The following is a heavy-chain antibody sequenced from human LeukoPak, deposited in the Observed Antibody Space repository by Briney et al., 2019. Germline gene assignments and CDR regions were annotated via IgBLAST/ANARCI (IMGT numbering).Heavy chain of an antibody. J-gene: IGHJ6*04. CDR3: ARATKITYYDILTGDYPPSYYYYYGMDV. D-gene: IGHD3-9*01. CDR1: GFTFSSYG. Sequence: GGSLRLSCAASGFTFSSYGMHWVRQAPGKGLEWVAVIWYDGSNKYYADSVKGRFTISRDNSKNTLYLQMNSLRAEDTAVYYCARATKITYYDILTGDYPPSYYYYYGMDVWGKGTTVTVSS. V-gene: IGHV3-33*01. CDR2: IWYDGSNK.